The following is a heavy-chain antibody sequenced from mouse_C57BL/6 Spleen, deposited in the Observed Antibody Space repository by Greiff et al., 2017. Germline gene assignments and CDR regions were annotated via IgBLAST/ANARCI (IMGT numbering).Heavy chain of an antibody. CDR1: GYAFSSSW. CDR3: ARDGGSEYYFDY. V-gene: IGHV1-82*01. CDR2: IYPGDGDT. Sequence: VQLQQSGPELVKPGASVKISCKASGYAFSSSWMNWVKQRPGKGLEWIGRIYPGDGDTNYNGKFKGKATLTADKSSSTAYMQLSSLTSEDSAVYFCARDGGSEYYFDYWGQGTTLTVAS. D-gene: IGHD1-1*01. J-gene: IGHJ2*01.